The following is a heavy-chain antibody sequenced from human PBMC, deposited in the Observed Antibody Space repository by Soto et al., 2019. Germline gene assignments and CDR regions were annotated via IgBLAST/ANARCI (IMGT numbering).Heavy chain of an antibody. V-gene: IGHV1-18*01. D-gene: IGHD3-10*01. CDR3: ARDPAYNGPFQH. Sequence: QVQLVQSGAEVKKPGASVKVSCKASGYTFTSYGISWVRQAPGQGLEWMGWISDYNGNTNYAQKLQGRVTMPTDTSTSTAYMELRSLRSDYTAVYYCARDPAYNGPFQHWGQGTLVTVSS. J-gene: IGHJ1*01. CDR1: GYTFTSYG. CDR2: ISDYNGNT.